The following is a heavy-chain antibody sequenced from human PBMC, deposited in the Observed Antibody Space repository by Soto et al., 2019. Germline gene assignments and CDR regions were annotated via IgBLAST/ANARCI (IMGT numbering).Heavy chain of an antibody. D-gene: IGHD1-26*01. Sequence: QVQLVESGGGAVQPGESLRLSCAASGFDFTYYAMHWVRQAPGKGLESVAVMSSDGSKIHHTDSVKGRFTISRDNSKNTLYLQMNSLRKEDTAVYFCAKDEGVGGTLGLFDYWGQGTLVSVSS. CDR1: GFDFTYYA. CDR3: AKDEGVGGTLGLFDY. V-gene: IGHV3-30*18. CDR2: MSSDGSKI. J-gene: IGHJ4*02.